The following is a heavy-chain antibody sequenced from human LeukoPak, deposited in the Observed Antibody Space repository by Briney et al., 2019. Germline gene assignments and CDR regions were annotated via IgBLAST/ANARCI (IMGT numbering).Heavy chain of an antibody. CDR1: GGSFSSYY. CDR3: ARARVKENCSGGSCYSWVY. Sequence: PSETLSLTCAVYGGSFSSYYWSWIRQPPGKGLEWIGYIYYSGSTNYNPSLKSRVTISVDTSKNQFSLKLSSVTAADTAVYYCARARVKENCSGGSCYSWVYWGQGTLVTVSS. CDR2: IYYSGST. V-gene: IGHV4-59*01. J-gene: IGHJ4*02. D-gene: IGHD2-15*01.